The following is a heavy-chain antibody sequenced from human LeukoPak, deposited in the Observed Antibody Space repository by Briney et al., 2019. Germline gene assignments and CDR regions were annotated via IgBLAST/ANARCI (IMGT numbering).Heavy chain of an antibody. CDR3: ARDHSSGWYNVYAFDI. D-gene: IGHD6-19*01. Sequence: GGSLRLSCAASGFTFSSYWMSWVRRAPGKGLEWVANIKQDGSEKYYVDSVKGRFTISRDNAKNSLYLQMNSLRAEDTAVYYCARDHSSGWYNVYAFDIWGQGTMVTVSS. V-gene: IGHV3-7*01. CDR2: IKQDGSEK. J-gene: IGHJ3*02. CDR1: GFTFSSYW.